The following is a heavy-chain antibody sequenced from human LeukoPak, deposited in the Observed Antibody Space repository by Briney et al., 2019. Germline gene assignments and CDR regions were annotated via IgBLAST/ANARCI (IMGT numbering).Heavy chain of an antibody. D-gene: IGHD6-19*01. CDR2: ISWNSGSI. CDR1: GFTFDDYA. CDR3: AKDLTAVAGRYFDY. V-gene: IGHV3-9*01. J-gene: IGHJ4*02. Sequence: PGGSLRLSCAASGFTFDDYAMHWVRQAPGKGLEWVSGISWNSGSIGYADSVKGRFTISRDNAKNSLYLQMNSLRAEDTALYYCAKDLTAVAGRYFDYWGQGTLVTVSS.